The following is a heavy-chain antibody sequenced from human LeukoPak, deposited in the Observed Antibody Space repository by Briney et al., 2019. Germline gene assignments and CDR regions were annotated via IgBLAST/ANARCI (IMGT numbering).Heavy chain of an antibody. CDR1: GFTFSTYN. J-gene: IGHJ4*02. V-gene: IGHV3-21*01. Sequence: PGGSLRLSCAASGFTFSTYNMNWVRQAPRKGLAWVSSISSSSSYIYYADSVKGRFTISRDNAKNSLYLQMDSLRAEDTAVYYCARGSDTIFGMVIIPFDYWGQGTLVTVSS. CDR2: ISSSSSYI. CDR3: ARGSDTIFGMVIIPFDY. D-gene: IGHD3-3*01.